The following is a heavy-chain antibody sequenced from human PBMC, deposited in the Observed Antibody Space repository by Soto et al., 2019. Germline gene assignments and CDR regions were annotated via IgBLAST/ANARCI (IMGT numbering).Heavy chain of an antibody. Sequence: ASVKVSCKASGYAFSFGFSWVRQAPGQGLEWMGWISASDGSTNSAQKFRGRISLTTDTSTNTAYLDLLSLTSDDTAVYYCARALLGYCSSTSCYTPLFDYWGQGTLVTVSS. CDR1: GYAFSFG. CDR3: ARALLGYCSSTSCYTPLFDY. J-gene: IGHJ4*02. D-gene: IGHD2-2*02. V-gene: IGHV1-18*01. CDR2: ISASDGST.